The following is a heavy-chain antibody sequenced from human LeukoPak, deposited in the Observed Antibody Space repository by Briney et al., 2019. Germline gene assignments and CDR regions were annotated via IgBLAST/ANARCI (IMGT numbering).Heavy chain of an antibody. CDR2: IYNNGNT. D-gene: IGHD1-26*01. CDR1: GGSISSYH. J-gene: IGHJ4*02. V-gene: IGHV4-59*01. CDR3: ARSAYSGSYVRYFDY. Sequence: SETLSLTCTVSGGSISSYHWSWIRQPPGKGLEWIGYIYNNGNTYYNPSLKSRVTISVDTSKNQFSLKLSSVTAADTAVYYCARSAYSGSYVRYFDYWGQGTLVTVSS.